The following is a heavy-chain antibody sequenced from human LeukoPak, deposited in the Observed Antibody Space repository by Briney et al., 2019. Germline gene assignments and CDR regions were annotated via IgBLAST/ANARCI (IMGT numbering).Heavy chain of an antibody. CDR2: ITDTGGST. D-gene: IGHD2/OR15-2a*01. V-gene: IGHV3-23*01. J-gene: IGHJ4*02. CDR1: GLTFSSHA. Sequence: QPGGSLRLSCVASGLTFSSHAMTWVRQTPEKGLEWVSGITDTGGSTYHAESVKGRFTISRDNSKNTLYLQMNNLRAEDTAVYYCASRPPDQTYFAVCDYWGQGTLVTVSS. CDR3: ASRPPDQTYFAVCDY.